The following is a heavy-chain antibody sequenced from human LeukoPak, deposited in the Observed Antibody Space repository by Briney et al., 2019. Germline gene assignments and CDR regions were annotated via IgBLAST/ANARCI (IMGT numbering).Heavy chain of an antibody. CDR3: AKTPSRYYGSGSYPFDY. D-gene: IGHD3-10*01. Sequence: GGALRLSCAASGFTLSSYWMTWVRQAPGEGLEWVANIRPDGNEKYYVDSVKGRFTISRDNAKNSLYLQMNSLRAEDTAVYYCAKTPSRYYGSGSYPFDYWGQGTLVTVSS. V-gene: IGHV3-7*01. CDR1: GFTLSSYW. J-gene: IGHJ4*02. CDR2: IRPDGNEK.